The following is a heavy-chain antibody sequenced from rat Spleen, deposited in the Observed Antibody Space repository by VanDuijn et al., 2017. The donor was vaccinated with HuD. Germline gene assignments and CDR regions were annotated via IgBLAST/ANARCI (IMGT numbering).Heavy chain of an antibody. J-gene: IGHJ3*01. CDR2: ISTDGDNT. D-gene: IGHD1-11*01. V-gene: IGHV5S13*01. Sequence: EVQLVQSDGGLVQPGRSLKLSCAVSGLTFSDYYMAWVRQAPTKGLEWIASISTDGDNTYYRDSVKGRFTISRDNAKNTQYLQMDSLRSEDTATYYCARHGGLRNWFAYWGQGTLVTVSS. CDR3: ARHGGLRNWFAY. CDR1: GLTFSDYY.